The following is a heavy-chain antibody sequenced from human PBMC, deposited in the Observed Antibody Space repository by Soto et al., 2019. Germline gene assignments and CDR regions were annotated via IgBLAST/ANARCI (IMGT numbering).Heavy chain of an antibody. CDR1: GGSISSYY. D-gene: IGHD3-10*01. Sequence: SETLSLTCTVSGGSISSYYWSWLRQPPGKGLEWIGYIYYSGSTNYNPSLKSRVTISVDTSKNQFSLKLSSVTAADTAVYYCARQKIGGNWFDPWGQGTLVTVSS. V-gene: IGHV4-59*08. CDR2: IYYSGST. J-gene: IGHJ5*02. CDR3: ARQKIGGNWFDP.